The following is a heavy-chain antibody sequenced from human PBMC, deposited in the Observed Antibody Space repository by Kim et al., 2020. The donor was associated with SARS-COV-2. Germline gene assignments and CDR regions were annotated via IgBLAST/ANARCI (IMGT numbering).Heavy chain of an antibody. CDR1: GFTFSSYE. V-gene: IGHV3-48*03. J-gene: IGHJ6*02. CDR3: GGYKFYYYYYGMDV. D-gene: IGHD5-12*01. CDR2: ISSSGSTI. Sequence: GGSLRLSCAASGFTFSSYEMNWVRQAPGKGLEWVSYISSSGSTIYYADSVKGRFTISRDNAKNSLYLQMNSLRAEDTAVYYCGGYKFYYYYYGMDVWGQGTTVTVSS.